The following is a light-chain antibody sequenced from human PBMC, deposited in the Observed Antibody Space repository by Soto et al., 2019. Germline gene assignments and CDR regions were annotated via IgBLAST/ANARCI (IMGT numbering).Light chain of an antibody. V-gene: IGKV3-20*01. CDR2: GAS. Sequence: EIVLTQSPGTLSLSPGERATLSCRASQSVSSSFLAWYQQKPGQAPRLLIDGASIRSTGIPERFSGSGSGTDFTLTISRLETEDIAVYYCQQYDSAPLTFGGGTKVEIK. CDR1: QSVSSSF. CDR3: QQYDSAPLT. J-gene: IGKJ4*01.